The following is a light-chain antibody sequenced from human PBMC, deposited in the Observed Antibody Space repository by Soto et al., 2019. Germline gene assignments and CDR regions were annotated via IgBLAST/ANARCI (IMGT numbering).Light chain of an antibody. Sequence: DIQLTQSPSSLSASVGDRVTITCRASQSIGKHLNWYQQKPGKAPKFLIYSVSSLQSGVPSRFSGSGSGTDFTLTINRLQPEEFATYYCQQGYSSAITFGQGTRLEIK. CDR1: QSIGKH. V-gene: IGKV1-39*01. J-gene: IGKJ5*01. CDR3: QQGYSSAIT. CDR2: SVS.